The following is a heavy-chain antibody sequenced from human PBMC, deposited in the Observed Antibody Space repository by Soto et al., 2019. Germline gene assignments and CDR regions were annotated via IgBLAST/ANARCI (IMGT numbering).Heavy chain of an antibody. CDR3: ARDPLYDYGDLSHVFDM. Sequence: PSETLSLTCTVSGGSMSRGDYYWSWIRQPPGKGLEWIGFIYHTGRTYYSPSLKGRVDISVDTSKNQFSLKLSSVTAAVTAVYYCARDPLYDYGDLSHVFDMWGQGTMVT. V-gene: IGHV4-30-4*01. CDR1: GGSMSRGDYY. J-gene: IGHJ3*02. D-gene: IGHD4-17*01. CDR2: IYHTGRT.